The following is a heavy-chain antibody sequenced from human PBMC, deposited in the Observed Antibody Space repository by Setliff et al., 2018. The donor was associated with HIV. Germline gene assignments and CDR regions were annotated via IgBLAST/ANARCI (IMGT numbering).Heavy chain of an antibody. Sequence: SETLSLTCTVSGGSISSHCWSWIRQSPGKALEWIGYIYASGSIIYNPSLKSRVTISVDTSKNQFFLKLSSVTAADTAVYYCVRGYCSSTTCYDDYYYMDVWGKGSTVTVS. CDR3: VRGYCSSTTCYDDYYYMDV. D-gene: IGHD2-2*01. V-gene: IGHV4-59*11. CDR2: IYASGSI. J-gene: IGHJ6*03. CDR1: GGSISSHC.